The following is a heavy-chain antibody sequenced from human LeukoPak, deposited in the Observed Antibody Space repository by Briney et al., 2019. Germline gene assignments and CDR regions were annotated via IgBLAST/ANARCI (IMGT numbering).Heavy chain of an antibody. D-gene: IGHD3-9*01. CDR3: ARGRRGDILTGYFPDY. Sequence: GWSLRLSCAASGFTFSSHNMQWVRQAPGKGLEWVSYIHSSSGTVYYADSVKGRFTISRDNPQNSLYLQMNSLRAEDTAVYYCARGRRGDILTGYFPDYWGQGTLVTVSS. V-gene: IGHV3-48*04. CDR1: GFTFSSHN. J-gene: IGHJ4*02. CDR2: IHSSSGTV.